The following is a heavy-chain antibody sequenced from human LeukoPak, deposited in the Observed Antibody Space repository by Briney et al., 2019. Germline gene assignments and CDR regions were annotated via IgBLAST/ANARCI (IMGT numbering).Heavy chain of an antibody. V-gene: IGHV1-24*01. Sequence: GASVKVSCTVSGYTLTELSMHWVRQAPGKGLEWRGGFDPEDGETIYAQKIQGRVTMTEDTSTDTAYMELSSLRSEDTAVYYCATEFGGSYRHNYWGQGTLVTVSS. CDR3: ATEFGGSYRHNY. CDR1: GYTLTELS. CDR2: FDPEDGET. J-gene: IGHJ4*02. D-gene: IGHD1-26*01.